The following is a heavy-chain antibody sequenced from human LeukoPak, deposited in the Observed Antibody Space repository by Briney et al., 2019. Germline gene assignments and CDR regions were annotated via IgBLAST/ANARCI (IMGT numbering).Heavy chain of an antibody. CDR2: IYSSGST. J-gene: IGHJ4*02. CDR3: AREGSTPTSYFDY. V-gene: IGHV4-39*07. D-gene: IGHD5/OR15-5a*01. Sequence: SETLSLTCAVSGGSISSSSYYWGWIRQPPGKGLEWIGRIYSSGSTNYTPSLKSRVTMSVDTSKNQFSLKLSSVTAADTAVYYCAREGSTPTSYFDYWGQGTLVTVSS. CDR1: GGSISSSSYY.